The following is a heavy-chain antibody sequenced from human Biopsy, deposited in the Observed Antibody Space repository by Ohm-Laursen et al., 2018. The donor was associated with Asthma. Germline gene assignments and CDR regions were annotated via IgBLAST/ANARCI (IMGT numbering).Heavy chain of an antibody. CDR3: GRERSYMVDY. J-gene: IGHJ4*02. Sequence: RSLRLSCAASGFSFSNFAIHWVRQAPGKGLEWVADIWFDGSNKHYADSVKGRFTISRDNSKNTLYLQMNSLRAEDTALYYCGRERSYMVDYWGQGTLDIVSS. V-gene: IGHV3-33*08. D-gene: IGHD3-10*01. CDR2: IWFDGSNK. CDR1: GFSFSNFA.